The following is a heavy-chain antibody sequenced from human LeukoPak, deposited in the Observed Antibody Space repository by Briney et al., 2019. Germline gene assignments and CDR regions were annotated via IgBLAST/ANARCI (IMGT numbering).Heavy chain of an antibody. CDR1: GGSLSGSS. Sequence: PSETLSLTCAVYGGSLSGSSWSWIRQPPGKGLEWIGEVDDTGSTNYNPSLKGRATISADTPKRQFSLTLPSVTAADTAVYYCARRDSGYAPTALQEWGQGTLVTVSA. V-gene: IGHV4-34*01. CDR3: ARRDSGYAPTALQE. J-gene: IGHJ1*01. D-gene: IGHD5-12*01. CDR2: VDDTGST.